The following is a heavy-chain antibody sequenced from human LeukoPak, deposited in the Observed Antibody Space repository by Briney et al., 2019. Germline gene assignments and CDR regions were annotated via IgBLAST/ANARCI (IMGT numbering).Heavy chain of an antibody. V-gene: IGHV3-9*01. Sequence: GGSLRLSCAASGFTFDDYAMHWVRQAPGKGLEWVSGMSWNGGSIGDDDSVKGRFTISRDNAKNSLYLQMNSLRAEDPAVYYCARDGAWAIFGVVSRNDAFDIWGQGTMVTVSS. J-gene: IGHJ3*02. D-gene: IGHD3-3*01. CDR3: ARDGAWAIFGVVSRNDAFDI. CDR1: GFTFDDYA. CDR2: MSWNGGSI.